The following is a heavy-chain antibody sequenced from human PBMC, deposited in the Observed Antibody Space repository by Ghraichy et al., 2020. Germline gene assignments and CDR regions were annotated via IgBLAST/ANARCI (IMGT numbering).Heavy chain of an antibody. CDR1: GFTFSSYG. J-gene: IGHJ4*02. CDR2: IRYHGSNK. CDR3: AKTWAYYFDY. Sequence: RGSLRLSCAASGFTFSSYGMHWVRQAPGKGLEWVAFIRYHGSNKYYADSVKGRFTLSRDKSKNTLSLQMNSLRAEDTAVYYCAKTWAYYFDYWGQGTLVTVSS. V-gene: IGHV3-30*02.